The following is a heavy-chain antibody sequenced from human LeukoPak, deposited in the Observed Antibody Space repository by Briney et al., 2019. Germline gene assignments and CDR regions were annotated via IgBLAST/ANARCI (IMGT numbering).Heavy chain of an antibody. CDR1: GYRFTKYW. CDR3: ARLSNWTWSFDY. CDR2: IYPGDSDT. D-gene: IGHD3/OR15-3a*01. J-gene: IGHJ4*02. Sequence: GESLKISCKGSGYRFTKYWIGWVRQMPGKGLEWVGIIYPGDSDTRYSPSFQGQVTISADKSISTAYLQWSSLKASDTAMYYCARLSNWTWSFDYWGQGTLVTVSS. V-gene: IGHV5-51*01.